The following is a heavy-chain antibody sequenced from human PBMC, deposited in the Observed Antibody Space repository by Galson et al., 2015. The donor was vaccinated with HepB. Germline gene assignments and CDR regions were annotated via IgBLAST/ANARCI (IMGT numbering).Heavy chain of an antibody. D-gene: IGHD3-10*01. CDR1: GFTFSSYG. CDR3: AKEAYYGSGSRGGFDI. V-gene: IGHV3-30*18. J-gene: IGHJ3*02. CDR2: ISYDGSNK. Sequence: SLRLSCAASGFTFSSYGMHWVRQAPGKGLEWVAVISYDGSNKYYADSVKGRFTISRDNSKNTLYLQMNSLRAEDTAVYYCAKEAYYGSGSRGGFDIWGQGTMVTVSS.